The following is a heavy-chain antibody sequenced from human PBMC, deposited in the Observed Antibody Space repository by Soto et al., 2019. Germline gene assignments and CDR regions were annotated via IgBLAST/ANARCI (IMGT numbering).Heavy chain of an antibody. CDR3: ARHDCGGDCYSSLYYYYYGMDV. CDR1: GGSISSSSYY. V-gene: IGHV4-39*01. CDR2: IYYSGST. J-gene: IGHJ6*02. Sequence: SETLSLTCTVSGGSISSSSYYWGWIRQPPGKGLEWIGSIYYSGSTYYNPSLKSRVTIPVDTSKNQFSLKLSSVTAADTAVYYCARHDCGGDCYSSLYYYYYGMDVWGQGTTVTVSS. D-gene: IGHD2-21*02.